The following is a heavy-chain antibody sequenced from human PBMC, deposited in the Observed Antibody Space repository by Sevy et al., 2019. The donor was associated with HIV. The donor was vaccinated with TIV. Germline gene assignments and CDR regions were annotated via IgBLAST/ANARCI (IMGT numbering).Heavy chain of an antibody. Sequence: GGSLRLSCEASGFTFSSYEMNWVRQAPGKGLEWVSYISSSGTTIKYADSEKGRFTISRDNAENSLYMQMNSLRAEDTAVYYCARVDANYDKGFDPWGQGTLVTVSS. D-gene: IGHD3-22*01. CDR3: ARVDANYDKGFDP. CDR2: ISSSGTTI. CDR1: GFTFSSYE. J-gene: IGHJ5*02. V-gene: IGHV3-48*03.